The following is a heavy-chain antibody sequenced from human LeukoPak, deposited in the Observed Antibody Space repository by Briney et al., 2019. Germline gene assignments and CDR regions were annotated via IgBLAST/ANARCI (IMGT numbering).Heavy chain of an antibody. J-gene: IGHJ6*02. CDR3: ARSSYSYGNYYYYYGMDV. V-gene: IGHV6-1*01. CDR1: GDIVSSNSAA. CDR2: TYYRSKWYN. Sequence: SQTLSLTCAISGDIVSSNSAAWNWIRQSPSRGLEWLGRTYYRSKWYNDYAVSVKSRITINPDTSKNQFSLQLNSVTPEDTAVYYCARSSYSYGNYYYYYGMDVWGQGTTVTVSS. D-gene: IGHD5-18*01.